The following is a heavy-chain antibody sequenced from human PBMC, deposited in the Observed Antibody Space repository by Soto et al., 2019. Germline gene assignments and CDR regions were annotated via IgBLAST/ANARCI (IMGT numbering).Heavy chain of an antibody. Sequence: GESLKISCKGSGYSLTSYWISWVRQMPGKGLEWMGRIDPSDSYTNYSPSFQGHVTISADKSISTAYLQWSSLKASDTAMYYCARHTAYCGGDCNAFDIWGQGTMVTVSS. CDR1: GYSLTSYW. D-gene: IGHD2-21*02. V-gene: IGHV5-10-1*01. CDR3: ARHTAYCGGDCNAFDI. CDR2: IDPSDSYT. J-gene: IGHJ3*02.